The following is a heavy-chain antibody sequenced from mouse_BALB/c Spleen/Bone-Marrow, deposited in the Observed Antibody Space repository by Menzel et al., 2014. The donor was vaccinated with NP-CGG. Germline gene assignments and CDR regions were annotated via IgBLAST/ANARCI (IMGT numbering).Heavy chain of an antibody. V-gene: IGHV3-6*02. D-gene: IGHD1-1*01. CDR1: GYSITSGYY. CDR3: ARGNYYGSTSGFYFDY. Sequence: ESGPGLVKPSQSLSLTCSVTGYSITSGYYCNWIRQFPGNKLEWMGYISYDGSNNYNPSLKNRISITRDTSKNQCFLKLNSVTTEDSVTYYCARGNYYGSTSGFYFDYWGQGTTLTVSS. CDR2: ISYDGSN. J-gene: IGHJ2*01.